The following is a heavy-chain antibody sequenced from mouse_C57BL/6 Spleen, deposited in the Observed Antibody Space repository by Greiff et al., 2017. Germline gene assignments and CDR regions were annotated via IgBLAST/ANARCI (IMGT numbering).Heavy chain of an antibody. Sequence: VQLQQPGAELVKPGASVKLSCKASGYTFTSYWMQWVKQRPGQGLEWIGEIDPSDSYTNYNQKFNGKATLTVDTSSSTAYMQLSSLTSEDSAVYYCARAADYSNYDYWGQGTTLTVSS. D-gene: IGHD2-5*01. V-gene: IGHV1-50*01. CDR1: GYTFTSYW. J-gene: IGHJ2*01. CDR3: ARAADYSNYDY. CDR2: IDPSDSYT.